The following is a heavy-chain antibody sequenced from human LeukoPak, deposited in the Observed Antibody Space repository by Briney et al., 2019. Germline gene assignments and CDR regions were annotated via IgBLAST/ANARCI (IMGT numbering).Heavy chain of an antibody. CDR3: AQGGAYFDY. V-gene: IGHV4-59*01. Sequence: PSETLSLTCTVSGASIGSDYWSWIRQPPGKGLDWIGFIYYIGSTNYNPSLKSRVTISLDTSKNQFSLKLSSVTAADTAIYYCAQGGAYFDYWGQGTLVTVSS. D-gene: IGHD3-16*01. CDR2: IYYIGST. CDR1: GASIGSDY. J-gene: IGHJ4*02.